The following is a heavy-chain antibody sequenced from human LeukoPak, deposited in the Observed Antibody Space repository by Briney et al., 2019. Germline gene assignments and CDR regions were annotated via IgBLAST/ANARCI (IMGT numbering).Heavy chain of an antibody. Sequence: SETLSLTCTVSGGSISSSSYYWGWIRQPPGKGLEWIGSIYYSGSTYYNPSLKSRVTISVDTSKNQFSLKLSSVTAADTAVYYCARIYCSTVTCYFDLWGQGTLVTVSS. V-gene: IGHV4-39*01. CDR3: ARIYCSTVTCYFDL. CDR2: IYYSGST. D-gene: IGHD2-2*01. CDR1: GGSISSSSYY. J-gene: IGHJ4*02.